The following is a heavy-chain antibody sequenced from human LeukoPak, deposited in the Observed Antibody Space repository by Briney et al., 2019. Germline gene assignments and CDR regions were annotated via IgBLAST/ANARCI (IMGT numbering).Heavy chain of an antibody. V-gene: IGHV1-69*06. Sequence: ASVKVSCKASGGTFSSYAISWVRQAPGQGLEWMGGIIPIFGTANYAQKFQGRVTITADKSTSTAYMELSSQRSEDTAVYYCARSLNPYYYYYYGMDVWGKGTTVTVSS. J-gene: IGHJ6*04. CDR3: ARSLNPYYYYYYGMDV. CDR1: GGTFSSYA. CDR2: IIPIFGTA.